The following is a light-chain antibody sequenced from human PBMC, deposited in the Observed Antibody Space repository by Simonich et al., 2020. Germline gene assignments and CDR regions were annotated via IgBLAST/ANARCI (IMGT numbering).Light chain of an antibody. J-gene: IGKJ1*01. CDR1: QSVLYSSNNKNY. CDR2: WAS. V-gene: IGKV4-1*01. Sequence: DIVMTQSPDSLAVSLGERATINCKSSQSVLYSSNNKNYLAWYQQKPGQPPKLLIYWASTRESGVPERFIGSGSGTDFTLTISSLQAEDVAVYYCQQYYSTPRTFGQGTKVEIK. CDR3: QQYYSTPRT.